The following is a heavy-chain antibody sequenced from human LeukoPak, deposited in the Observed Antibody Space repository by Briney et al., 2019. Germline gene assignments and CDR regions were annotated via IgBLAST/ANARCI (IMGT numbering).Heavy chain of an antibody. J-gene: IGHJ3*02. Sequence: PSETLSLTCTVSGGSISSGGYYWSWIRQHPGKGLEWIGYIYYSGSTYYNPSLKSRVTISVDTSKNQFSLKLSSVTAADTAVYYRAREGRPRKRSAMATDAFDIWGQGTMVTVSS. D-gene: IGHD5-24*01. V-gene: IGHV4-31*03. CDR2: IYYSGST. CDR3: AREGRPRKRSAMATDAFDI. CDR1: GGSISSGGYY.